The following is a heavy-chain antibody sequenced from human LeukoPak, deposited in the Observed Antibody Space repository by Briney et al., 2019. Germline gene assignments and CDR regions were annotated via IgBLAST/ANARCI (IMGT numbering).Heavy chain of an antibody. D-gene: IGHD6-13*01. J-gene: IGHJ1*01. CDR1: GGSISSYY. V-gene: IGHV4-59*01. CDR3: ARWAAAGAEYFQH. Sequence: SETLSLTCTVSGGSISSYYWSWIRQPPGKGLEWIEYIYYSGSTNYNPSLKSRVTISVDTSKNQFSLKLSSVTAADTAVYYCARWAAAGAEYFQHWGQGTLVTVSS. CDR2: IYYSGST.